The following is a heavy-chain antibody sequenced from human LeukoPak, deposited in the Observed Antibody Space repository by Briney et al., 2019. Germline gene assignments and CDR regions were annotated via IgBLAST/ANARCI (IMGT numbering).Heavy chain of an antibody. Sequence: GGSLRLSCAASGFTFSTYTMNWVRQAPGKGLEWVSSISISSIYIYYADSLKGRFTISRDNAKNSLYLQMSSLRAEDTAMYYCARSLWFGDSNLDYWGQGTLVTVSS. D-gene: IGHD3-10*01. CDR1: GFTFSTYT. CDR3: ARSLWFGDSNLDY. CDR2: ISISSIYI. V-gene: IGHV3-21*01. J-gene: IGHJ4*02.